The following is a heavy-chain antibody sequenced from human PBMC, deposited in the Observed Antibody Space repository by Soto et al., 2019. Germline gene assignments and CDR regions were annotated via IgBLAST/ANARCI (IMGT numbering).Heavy chain of an antibody. V-gene: IGHV1-69*13. CDR3: ERDDINGRSWYFCFDT. J-gene: IGHJ5*02. D-gene: IGHD6-13*01. CDR2: IIPLFGTT. Sequence: ASVKVSCKTSGGTFSRHAINWVRQAPGQGLEWMGGIIPLFGTTNYAQKFKGRVTISADESTSTAYMELSSLTSEDAAVYYCERDDINGRSWYFCFDTWGQGTLVTVSS. CDR1: GGTFSRHA.